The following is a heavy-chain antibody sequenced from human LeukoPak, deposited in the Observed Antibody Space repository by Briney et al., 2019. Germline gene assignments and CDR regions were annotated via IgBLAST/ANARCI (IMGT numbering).Heavy chain of an antibody. CDR3: AKDSSRKFLGYSYGYGFDY. D-gene: IGHD5-18*01. V-gene: IGHV3-30*18. J-gene: IGHJ4*02. Sequence: PGGSLRLSCAASGFTFSSYGMYWVRQAPGKGLEWVAVISYDGSNKYYADSVKGRFTISRDNSKNTLYLQMNSLRAEDTAVYYCAKDSSRKFLGYSYGYGFDYWGQGTLVTVSS. CDR2: ISYDGSNK. CDR1: GFTFSSYG.